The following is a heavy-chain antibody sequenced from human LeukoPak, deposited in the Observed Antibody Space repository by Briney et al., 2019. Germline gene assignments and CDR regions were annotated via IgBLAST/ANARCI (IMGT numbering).Heavy chain of an antibody. CDR1: GGSISGSSYY. CDR3: ARDRRLAY. D-gene: IGHD3-16*01. J-gene: IGHJ4*02. CDR2: IFHSGST. Sequence: SETLSLTCTVSGGSISGSSYYWGWIRQPPGKGLEWIGYIFHSGSTNYNPSLKSRVTISVDTSKNQFSLKLSSVTAADTAVYYCARDRRLAYWGQGTLVTVSS. V-gene: IGHV4-39*07.